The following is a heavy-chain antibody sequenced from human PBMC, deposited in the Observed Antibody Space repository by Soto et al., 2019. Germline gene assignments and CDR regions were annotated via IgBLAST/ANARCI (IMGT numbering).Heavy chain of an antibody. D-gene: IGHD3-16*02. CDR2: ISGSGGST. CDR3: AKDMYYDYIWGSYRYTYFDY. Sequence: GGSLRLSCAASGFTFSSYAMSWVRQAPGKGLEWVSAISGSGGSTYYADSVKGRFTISRDNSKNTLYLQMNSLRAEDTAVYYCAKDMYYDYIWGSYRYTYFDYWGQGTLVTVSS. CDR1: GFTFSSYA. V-gene: IGHV3-23*01. J-gene: IGHJ4*02.